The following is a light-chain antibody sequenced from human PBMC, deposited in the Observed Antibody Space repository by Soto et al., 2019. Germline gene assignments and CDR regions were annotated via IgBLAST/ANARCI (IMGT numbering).Light chain of an antibody. CDR1: SSDVGAYDY. J-gene: IGLJ2*01. CDR3: SSYAVGNVVL. Sequence: QSALTQPPSASGSPGQSVTIACTGTSSDVGAYDYVSWYQQHPGKAPKLMISEVNKRPSGVPDRFSGSKSGNTASLTVSGLQADDEADYYCSSYAVGNVVLFGGGTQLAVL. V-gene: IGLV2-8*01. CDR2: EVN.